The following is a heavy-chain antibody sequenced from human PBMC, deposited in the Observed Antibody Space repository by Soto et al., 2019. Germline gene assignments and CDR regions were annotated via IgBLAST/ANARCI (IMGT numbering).Heavy chain of an antibody. CDR2: TKNKGQSFTI. J-gene: IGHJ4*02. CDR1: GFASSDHY. Sequence: GGSLRLSCAASGFASSDHYMDWVRQAPGKGLEWLGRTKNKGQSFTIEYAPSVKGRFIISRDDSKNSVFLQINSLRTDDAAVYYCARWVAGAADCWGQGTQVTVSS. D-gene: IGHD2-15*01. V-gene: IGHV3-72*01. CDR3: ARWVAGAADC.